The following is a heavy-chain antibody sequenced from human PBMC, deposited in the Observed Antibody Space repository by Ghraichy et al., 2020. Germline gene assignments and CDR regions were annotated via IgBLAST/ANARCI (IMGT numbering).Heavy chain of an antibody. J-gene: IGHJ5*02. CDR2: INHSGST. D-gene: IGHD3-22*01. Sequence: SETLSLTCAVYGGSFSGYYWSWIRQPPGKGLEWIGEINHSGSTNYNPSLKSRVTISVDTSKNQFSLKLSSVTAADTAVYYCARGLTITMIVVVSPWGNWFDPWGQGTLVTVSS. V-gene: IGHV4-34*01. CDR3: ARGLTITMIVVVSPWGNWFDP. CDR1: GGSFSGYY.